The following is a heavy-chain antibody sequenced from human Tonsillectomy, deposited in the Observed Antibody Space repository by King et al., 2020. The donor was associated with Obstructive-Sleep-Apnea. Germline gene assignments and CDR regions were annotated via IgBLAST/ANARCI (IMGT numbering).Heavy chain of an antibody. D-gene: IGHD2-21*02. Sequence: QLQESGPGLVKPSQTLSLTCAVSGGSISSGGYSWSWIRQPPGKGLDWIGYMYYSGSTYYTPSLKSRVIISVDTSKNQFSLKLSSVTAADTAVYYCAREEVVTGTYFQHWGQGTLVTVSS. CDR3: AREEVVTGTYFQH. V-gene: IGHV4-30-4*07. CDR2: MYYSGST. J-gene: IGHJ1*01. CDR1: GGSISSGGYS.